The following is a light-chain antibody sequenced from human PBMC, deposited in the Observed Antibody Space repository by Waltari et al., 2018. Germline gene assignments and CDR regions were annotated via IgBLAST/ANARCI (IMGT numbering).Light chain of an antibody. J-gene: IGLJ2*01. CDR1: SNDIGSYNF. CDR2: DVS. Sequence: QSALTQPASVSGSPGQSITVSCIGTSNDIGSYNFVSWFQQHPGRAPTLMIYDVSELPLGVSNRFSGSKSGNTASLTISGLQAEDEADYYCFSYAGSNSFAFGGGTRVTVL. CDR3: FSYAGSNSFA. V-gene: IGLV2-23*02.